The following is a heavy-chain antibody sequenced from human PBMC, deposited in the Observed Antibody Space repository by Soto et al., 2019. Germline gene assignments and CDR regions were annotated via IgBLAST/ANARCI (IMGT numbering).Heavy chain of an antibody. Sequence: QVQLVQSEAEVKKPGASVKVSCKASGYTFINYGMSWVRQAPGQGLEWMGWISAYNGKTRYAQNLQGRVTLTTDTATSTAYMELRSLRSDDTSVYYCAMGIAVAGRGNWGQGTLVTVSS. CDR1: GYTFINYG. J-gene: IGHJ4*02. CDR2: ISAYNGKT. V-gene: IGHV1-18*01. D-gene: IGHD6-19*01. CDR3: AMGIAVAGRGN.